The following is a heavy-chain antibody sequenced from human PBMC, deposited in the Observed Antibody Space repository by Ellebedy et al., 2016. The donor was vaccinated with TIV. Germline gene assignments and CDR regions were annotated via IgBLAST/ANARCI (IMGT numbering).Heavy chain of an antibody. V-gene: IGHV4-34*01. CDR1: GGSSSGYY. D-gene: IGHD5-12*01. CDR2: INHSGST. J-gene: IGHJ5*02. CDR3: ASARGYSGYDSGRGWFDP. Sequence: MPSETLSLTCAVYGGSSSGYYWSRIRQPPAQGLVWIGEINHSGSTNYNPSLKSRVTVSVDTSKNQFSLKLSSVTAADTAMYYCASARGYSGYDSGRGWFDPWGQGSLVTVSS.